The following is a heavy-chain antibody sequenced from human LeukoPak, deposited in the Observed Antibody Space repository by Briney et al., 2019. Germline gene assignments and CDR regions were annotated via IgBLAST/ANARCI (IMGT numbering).Heavy chain of an antibody. D-gene: IGHD2-8*01. V-gene: IGHV3-48*03. CDR2: ISSSGGTI. CDR1: GFTFSSFH. CDR3: ARHGRPYFDY. J-gene: IGHJ4*02. Sequence: GGSLRLSCAASGFTFSSFHINWVRQAPGKGLEWVSYISSSGGTIYYADSVKGRFTISRDNAKNSLYLQMDSLRAEDTAVYYCARHGRPYFDYWGQGTLVTVSS.